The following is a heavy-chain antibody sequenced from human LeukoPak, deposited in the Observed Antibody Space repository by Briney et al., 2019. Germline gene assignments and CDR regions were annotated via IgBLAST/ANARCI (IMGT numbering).Heavy chain of an antibody. CDR3: ARLRLGY. J-gene: IGHJ4*02. CDR1: GGSFSGYY. V-gene: IGHV4-34*01. Sequence: PSETLSLTCAVYGGSFSGYYWSWIPQPPGKGLEWVGEINHSGSTNYNPSLKSRVTITVDTSKNQFSLKLSSVTAADTAVYYCARLRLGYWGQGTLVTVSS. CDR2: INHSGST. D-gene: IGHD6-6*01.